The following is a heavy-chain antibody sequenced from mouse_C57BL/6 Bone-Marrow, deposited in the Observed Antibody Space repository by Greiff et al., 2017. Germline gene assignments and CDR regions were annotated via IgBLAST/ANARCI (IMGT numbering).Heavy chain of an antibody. D-gene: IGHD1-1*01. V-gene: IGHV1-50*01. J-gene: IGHJ2*01. CDR3: ASGGDYGSSSYFDY. CDR2: IDPSDSYT. CDR1: GYTFTSYW. Sequence: QVQLQQPGAELVKPGASVKLSCKASGYTFTSYWMQWVKQRPGQGLEWIGEIDPSDSYTNYNQKFKGKATLTVDTSSSTAYMPLSRLTSEDSAVYYCASGGDYGSSSYFDYWGQGTTLTDSS.